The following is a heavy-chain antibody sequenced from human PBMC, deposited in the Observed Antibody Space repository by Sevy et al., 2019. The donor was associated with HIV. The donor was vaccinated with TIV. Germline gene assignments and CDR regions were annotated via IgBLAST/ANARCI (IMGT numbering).Heavy chain of an antibody. CDR2: IKQDGSDK. Sequence: GGSLRLSCAASGFTFSIYWMSWVRQAPGKGLEWVANIKQDGSDKYYVDSVKGRFTISRDNAKNSLYLQMNSLRAEDTAVYYCARATMDNWFDPWGQGTLVTVSS. CDR1: GFTFSIYW. CDR3: ARATMDNWFDP. V-gene: IGHV3-7*01. J-gene: IGHJ5*02. D-gene: IGHD3-10*01.